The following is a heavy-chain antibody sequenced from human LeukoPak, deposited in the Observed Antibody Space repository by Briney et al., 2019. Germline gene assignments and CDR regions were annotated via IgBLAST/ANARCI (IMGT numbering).Heavy chain of an antibody. CDR1: GFTFSSYG. V-gene: IGHV3-30*02. CDR2: IRYDGSNK. D-gene: IGHD3-10*01. Sequence: GGSLRLSCAASGFTFSSYGMHWVRQAPGKGLEWVAFIRYDGSNKYYADSVKGRFTISRDNSKNTLYLQMNSLRAEDTAVYYCAKEIDSGWARYYYYMDVWGKGTTVTVSS. J-gene: IGHJ6*03. CDR3: AKEIDSGWARYYYYMDV.